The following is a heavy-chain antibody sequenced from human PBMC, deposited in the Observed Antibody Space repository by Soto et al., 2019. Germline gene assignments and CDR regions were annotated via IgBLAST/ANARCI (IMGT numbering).Heavy chain of an antibody. CDR3: AKELLTPKRPQAKASDY. Sequence: SLRLSCAASGFTFSSYAMSWVRQAPGKGLEWVSAISGSGGSTYYADSVKGRFTISRDNSKNTLYLQMNSLRAEDTAVYYCAKELLTPKRPQAKASDYWGPGTLVTVSS. D-gene: IGHD1-20*01. CDR2: ISGSGGST. CDR1: GFTFSSYA. J-gene: IGHJ4*02. V-gene: IGHV3-23*01.